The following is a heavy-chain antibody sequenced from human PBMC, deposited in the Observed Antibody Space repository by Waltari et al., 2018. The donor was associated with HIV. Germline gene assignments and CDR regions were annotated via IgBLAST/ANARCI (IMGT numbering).Heavy chain of an antibody. CDR3: ARSERSQDQQLVSFFDY. Sequence: QIQLVQSGAEVKKPGASVKVSCQDSGYNFGGYGISWVRQVAGQGLEWMGWIGTNNGNTKYGQKFQDRVTMTTDTTMSTAYMELRSLRSDDTAVFYCARSERSQDQQLVSFFDYWGQGTLVIVSS. D-gene: IGHD1-1*01. J-gene: IGHJ4*02. V-gene: IGHV1-18*04. CDR1: GYNFGGYG. CDR2: IGTNNGNT.